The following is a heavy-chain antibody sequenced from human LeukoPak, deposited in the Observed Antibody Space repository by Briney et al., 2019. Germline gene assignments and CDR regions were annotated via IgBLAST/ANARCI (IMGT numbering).Heavy chain of an antibody. CDR3: ARDHYYDSSGYYSDFDY. D-gene: IGHD3-22*01. CDR1: GFTFNTYW. V-gene: IGHV3-7*01. Sequence: GGSLRLSCAASGFTFNTYWMSWVRQAPGRGLEWVANIKQDESEKYYVDSVKGRFTISRDNAKNSLYLQMNGLRAEDTAVYFCARDHYYDSSGYYSDFDYWGQGTLVTVSS. J-gene: IGHJ4*02. CDR2: IKQDESEK.